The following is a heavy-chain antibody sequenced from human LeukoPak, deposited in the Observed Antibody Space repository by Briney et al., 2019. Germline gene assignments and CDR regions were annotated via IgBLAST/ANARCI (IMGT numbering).Heavy chain of an antibody. CDR3: ARVPGKKARFDY. J-gene: IGHJ4*02. Sequence: SETLSLTCAVYGGSFSGYYWSWIRQPPGKGLEWIGEINHSGSTNYNPSLKSRVTISVDTSKNQFSLKLCSVTTADTAVYYCARVPGKKARFDYWGQGTLVTVSS. CDR1: GGSFSGYY. V-gene: IGHV4-34*01. CDR2: INHSGST. D-gene: IGHD3-10*01.